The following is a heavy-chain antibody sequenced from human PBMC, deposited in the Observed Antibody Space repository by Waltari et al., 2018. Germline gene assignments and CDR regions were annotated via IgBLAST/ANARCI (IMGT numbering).Heavy chain of an antibody. V-gene: IGHV4-39*01. CDR1: GGSITSNRHY. CDR2: ISYNGAT. J-gene: IGHJ3*01. Sequence: QLQLQESGPGLVKPSETVSLSFSVSGGSITSNRHYWGWIRQPPGQGLGWIGTISYNGATYSSPSLRGRVTVSRDTSMNQLSLKLGSVTAADTAVYYCATYIGASIGTAAFDVWGQGTMVTVSS. D-gene: IGHD5-12*01. CDR3: ATYIGASIGTAAFDV.